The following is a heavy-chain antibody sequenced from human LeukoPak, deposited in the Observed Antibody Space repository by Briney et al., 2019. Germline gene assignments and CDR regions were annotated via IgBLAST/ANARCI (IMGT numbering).Heavy chain of an antibody. CDR3: ARDLECTSCSPAGNYGMDV. Sequence: ASVKVSCKASGYTFTSYYMHWVRQAPGQGLEWMGIINPSGGSTSYAQKFQGRVTMTRDTSTSTVYMELSSLRSEDTAVYYCARDLECTSCSPAGNYGMDVWGQGTTVTVSS. CDR2: INPSGGST. D-gene: IGHD2-2*01. J-gene: IGHJ6*02. V-gene: IGHV1-46*01. CDR1: GYTFTSYY.